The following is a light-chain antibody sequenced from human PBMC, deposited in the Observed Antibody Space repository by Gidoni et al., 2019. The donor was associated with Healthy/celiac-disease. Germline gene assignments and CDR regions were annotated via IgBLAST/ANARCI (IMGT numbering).Light chain of an antibody. Sequence: EIGLTQSPATLSLSPGERATPSCRASQSVSSYLAWYQQQPGHAPRLLIYDASNRATGIPARFSGSGSGTDFTLTISSLEPEDFAVYYCQQRSNWPPTFGGGTKVEIK. J-gene: IGKJ4*01. CDR1: QSVSSY. V-gene: IGKV3-11*01. CDR3: QQRSNWPPT. CDR2: DAS.